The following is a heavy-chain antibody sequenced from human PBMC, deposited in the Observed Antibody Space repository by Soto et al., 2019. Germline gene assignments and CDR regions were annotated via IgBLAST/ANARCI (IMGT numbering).Heavy chain of an antibody. CDR1: GASVSSYY. Sequence: PSQTLSLTCSVSGASVSSYYWSWVRQLPGKGLEWIGYIYYIGAYNYNPSLKSRVTISVDTSKNQFSLKLTSVTAADTAVYYCARTPETRDWLDPWGQGTLVTVSS. V-gene: IGHV4-59*02. J-gene: IGHJ5*02. CDR3: ARTPETRDWLDP. D-gene: IGHD1-7*01. CDR2: IYYIGAY.